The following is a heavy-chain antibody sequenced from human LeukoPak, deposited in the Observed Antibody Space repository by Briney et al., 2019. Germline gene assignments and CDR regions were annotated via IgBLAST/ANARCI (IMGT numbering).Heavy chain of an antibody. CDR1: GFTFSSYE. CDR2: ISGSGRIM. V-gene: IGHV3-48*03. CDR3: ARDSCSGGSCYDWFDP. J-gene: IGHJ5*02. D-gene: IGHD2-15*01. Sequence: GGSLRLSCAASGFTFSSYEMNWVRQAPGQGLEWVSYISGSGRIMFYADSVKGRFTISRDNAKNSLYLQMYSLRAEDTAVYYCARDSCSGGSCYDWFDPWGQGTLVTVSS.